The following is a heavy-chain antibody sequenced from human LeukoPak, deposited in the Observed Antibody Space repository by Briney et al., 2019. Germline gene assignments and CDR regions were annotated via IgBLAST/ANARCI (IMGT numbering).Heavy chain of an antibody. CDR2: IIPIFGTA. V-gene: IGHV1-69*13. Sequence: GASVKVSCKASGGTFISYAISWVRQAPGQGLEWMGGIIPIFGTANYAQKFQGRVTITADESTSTAYMELSSLRSGDTAVYYCAIWFGELSFYFDYWGQGTLGTVSS. J-gene: IGHJ4*02. CDR1: GGTFISYA. CDR3: AIWFGELSFYFDY. D-gene: IGHD3-10*01.